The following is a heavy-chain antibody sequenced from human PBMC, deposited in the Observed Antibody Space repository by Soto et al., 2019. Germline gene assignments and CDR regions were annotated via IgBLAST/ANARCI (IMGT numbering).Heavy chain of an antibody. CDR3: ARDLGIVVVPAARGLGY. V-gene: IGHV1-18*04. CDR1: GCTFTSFG. Sequence: ASGKVSGRASGCTFTSFGIGGVRQATRQGLEWMGWISAYNGNKNYAQKLQGRVTMTTDTSTSTAYMELRSLRSDDTAVYYCARDLGIVVVPAARGLGYRGQAPLVTLSS. J-gene: IGHJ4*02. CDR2: ISAYNGNK. D-gene: IGHD2-2*03.